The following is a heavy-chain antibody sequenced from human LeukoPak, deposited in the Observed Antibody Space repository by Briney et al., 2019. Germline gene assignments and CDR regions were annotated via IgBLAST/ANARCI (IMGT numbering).Heavy chain of an antibody. Sequence: SETLSLTCIVSGGSISSHSFYWGWMRQPPGKGLEWIGIIHYSGTTYYNPSLKSRVIMSVDTSKNQFSLRLSSLTAADTAVYYCARTVYSSDWAPFDYWGQGTLVTVSS. D-gene: IGHD6-25*01. CDR2: IHYSGTT. V-gene: IGHV4-39*01. J-gene: IGHJ4*02. CDR3: ARTVYSSDWAPFDY. CDR1: GGSISSHSFY.